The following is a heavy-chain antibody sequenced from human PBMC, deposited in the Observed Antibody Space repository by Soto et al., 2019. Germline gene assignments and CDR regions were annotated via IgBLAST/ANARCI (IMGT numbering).Heavy chain of an antibody. J-gene: IGHJ5*02. CDR3: ARVFSDSSSFFDP. Sequence: SETLSLTCTVSGGSVSSGGYYWSWIRQHPGKGLEWIGYIYYSGSTYYNPSLKSRVTISVDTSKNQFSLKLSSVTAADTAVYYCARVFSDSSSFFDPWGQGTLVTVSS. D-gene: IGHD6-13*01. CDR1: GGSVSSGGYY. CDR2: IYYSGST. V-gene: IGHV4-31*03.